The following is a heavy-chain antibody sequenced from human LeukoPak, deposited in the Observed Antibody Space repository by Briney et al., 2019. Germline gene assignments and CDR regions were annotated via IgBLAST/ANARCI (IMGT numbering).Heavy chain of an antibody. V-gene: IGHV1-69*04. Sequence: GASVKVSCKASGGTFSSYAISWVRQAPGQGLEWMGRIIPILGIANYAQKFQGRVTITADKSTSTAYMELSSLRSEDTAVYYCARGDGCSGGSCYRPMDYWGQGTLVTVSS. J-gene: IGHJ4*02. D-gene: IGHD2-15*01. CDR2: IIPILGIA. CDR1: GGTFSSYA. CDR3: ARGDGCSGGSCYRPMDY.